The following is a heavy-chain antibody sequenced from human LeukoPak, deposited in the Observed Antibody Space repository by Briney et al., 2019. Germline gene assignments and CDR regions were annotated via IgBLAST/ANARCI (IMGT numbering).Heavy chain of an antibody. D-gene: IGHD5-24*01. CDR2: ISGGST. Sequence: PGGSLRLSCAASGFTVSSNEMSWVRQAPGKGLEWVSSISGGSTYYADSRKGRFTISRDNARNTLYLQMSSLRAGDTAVYYCGGSEDGYIDYWGQGTLVTVSS. V-gene: IGHV3-38-3*01. J-gene: IGHJ4*02. CDR3: GGSEDGYIDY. CDR1: GFTVSSNE.